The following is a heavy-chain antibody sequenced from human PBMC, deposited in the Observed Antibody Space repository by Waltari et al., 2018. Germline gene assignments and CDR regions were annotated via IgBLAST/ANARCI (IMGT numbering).Heavy chain of an antibody. Sequence: EVQLLESGGGLVQRGGSLSLYCAVTGSIFSRFSMSGVRHTQGKGLEWVAGTSASSGSTYYADSVQGRFTISRDNSKKRVFLQMNSLRAEDTATYYCTKMRRNLPRDIIDNWGQGTQVIIAS. CDR3: TKMRRNLPRDIIDN. CDR2: TSASSGST. J-gene: IGHJ4*02. CDR1: GSIFSRFS. V-gene: IGHV3-23*01.